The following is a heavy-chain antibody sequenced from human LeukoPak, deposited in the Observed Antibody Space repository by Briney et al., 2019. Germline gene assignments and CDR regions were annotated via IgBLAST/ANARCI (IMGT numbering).Heavy chain of an antibody. CDR1: GGSFSGYY. CDR3: ARVPPSANYYDSSGYHHADDAFDI. D-gene: IGHD3-22*01. J-gene: IGHJ3*02. CDR2: INHSGST. V-gene: IGHV4-34*01. Sequence: SETLSLTCAVYGGSFSGYYWSWIRQPPGKGLEWIGEINHSGSTNYNPSLKSRVTISVDTSKNQFSLKLSSVTAADTAVYYCARVPPSANYYDSSGYHHADDAFDIWGQGTMVTVSS.